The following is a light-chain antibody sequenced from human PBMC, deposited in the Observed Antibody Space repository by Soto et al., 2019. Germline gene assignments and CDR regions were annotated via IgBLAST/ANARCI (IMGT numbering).Light chain of an antibody. CDR3: QQYGSSHKYT. V-gene: IGKV3-20*01. Sequence: EIVLTQSPGTLSLSPGERATLSCRASQSLSGNYLAWYQQKPGQPPRLLIYGASTRATGIPDRFSGSGSGTDFTLTISRLEPEDFAVYNCQQYGSSHKYTFGQGTKLEIK. J-gene: IGKJ2*01. CDR2: GAS. CDR1: QSLSGNY.